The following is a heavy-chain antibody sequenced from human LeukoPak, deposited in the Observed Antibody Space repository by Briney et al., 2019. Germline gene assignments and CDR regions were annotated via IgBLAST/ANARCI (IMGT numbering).Heavy chain of an antibody. CDR3: AKVLDAFDI. CDR2: ITRGGAGT. Sequence: GGSLRLSCAASGFTFSGYAMSWVRQAPGKGLEWVSTITRGGAGTYYADSVKGRFTISRDNSKNTLYLRVNSLRAEDTAVYYCAKVLDAFDIWGQGTMVTVSS. CDR1: GFTFSGYA. D-gene: IGHD2-15*01. J-gene: IGHJ3*02. V-gene: IGHV3-23*01.